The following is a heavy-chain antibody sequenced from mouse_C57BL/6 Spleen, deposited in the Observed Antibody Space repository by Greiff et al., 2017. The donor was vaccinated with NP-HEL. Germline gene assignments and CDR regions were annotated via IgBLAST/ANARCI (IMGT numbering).Heavy chain of an antibody. V-gene: IGHV1-80*01. J-gene: IGHJ1*03. CDR3: ARGAQATNFDV. Sequence: VQLQESGAELVKPGASVKISCKASGYAFSSYWMNWVKQRPGKGLEWIGQLYPGDGATNYNGKFTGKATLTADKSSSTAYMQLSSLTSEDSAGYFCARGAQATNFDVWGTGTTVTVSS. CDR1: GYAFSSYW. D-gene: IGHD3-2*02. CDR2: LYPGDGAT.